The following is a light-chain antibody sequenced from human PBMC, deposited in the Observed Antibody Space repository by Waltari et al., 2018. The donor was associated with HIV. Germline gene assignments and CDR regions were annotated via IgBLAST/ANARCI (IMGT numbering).Light chain of an antibody. CDR2: GTS. CDR1: QPISNS. CDR3: QQYYSSPNT. V-gene: IGKV1-NL1*01. J-gene: IGKJ2*01. Sequence: DVHMTQSPSSLSASVADRATITCRASQPISNSFAWYQQQPGKAPKPLVYGTSRLESGVPSRFSGSGSGTDYTLTISSLQPEDFASYYCQQYYSSPNTFGQGTKLEIK.